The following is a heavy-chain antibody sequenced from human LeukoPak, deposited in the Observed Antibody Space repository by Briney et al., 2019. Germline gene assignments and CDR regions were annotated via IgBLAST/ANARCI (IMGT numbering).Heavy chain of an antibody. D-gene: IGHD3-3*01. CDR1: GFTFSSYA. J-gene: IGHJ5*02. CDR2: ISGSGGST. Sequence: PGGSLRLSCAASGFTFSSYAMSWVRQAPGRGLEWVSAISGSGGSTYYADSVKGRFTISRDNSKNTLYLQMNSLRAEDTAVYYCAKPRYYDFWSGYPQLWFDPWGQGTLVTVSS. CDR3: AKPRYYDFWSGYPQLWFDP. V-gene: IGHV3-23*01.